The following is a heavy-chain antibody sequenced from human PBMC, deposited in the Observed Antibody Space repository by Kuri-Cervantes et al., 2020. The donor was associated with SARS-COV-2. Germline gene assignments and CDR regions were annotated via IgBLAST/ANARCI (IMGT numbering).Heavy chain of an antibody. J-gene: IGHJ5*02. CDR2: INPSGGST. CDR3: VRGGGTSNWFDP. V-gene: IGHV1-46*01. Sequence: ASVKVSCKASGYTFTSYYMHWVRQAPGQGLEWMGIINPSGGSTSYAQKFQGRVTITGDTSASTAYMELSSLRSEDTAVYYCVRGGGTSNWFDPWGQGTLVTVSS. CDR1: GYTFTSYY. D-gene: IGHD3-16*01.